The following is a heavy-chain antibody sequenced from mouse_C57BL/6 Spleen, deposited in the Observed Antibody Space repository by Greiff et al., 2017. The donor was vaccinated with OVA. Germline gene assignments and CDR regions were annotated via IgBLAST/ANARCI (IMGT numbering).Heavy chain of an antibody. CDR1: GYAFSSYW. CDR3: ARAVYGSNVFDY. D-gene: IGHD1-1*01. V-gene: IGHV1-80*01. J-gene: IGHJ2*01. Sequence: VKLQESGAELVKPGASVKISCKASGYAFSSYWMNWVKQRPGKGLEWIGQIYPGDGDTNYNGKFKGKATLTADKSSSTAYMQLSSLTSEDSAVYFCARAVYGSNVFDYWGQGTTLTVSS. CDR2: IYPGDGDT.